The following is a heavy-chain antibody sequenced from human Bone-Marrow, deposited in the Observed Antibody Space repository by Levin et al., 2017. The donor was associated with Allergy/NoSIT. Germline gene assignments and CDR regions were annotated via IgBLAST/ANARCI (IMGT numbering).Heavy chain of an antibody. CDR2: IYYSGST. CDR1: GGSISSSSYY. J-gene: IGHJ4*02. V-gene: IGHV4-39*07. CDR3: AREESDYSSGWYDY. D-gene: IGHD6-19*01. Sequence: SETLSLTCTVSGGSISSSSYYWGWIRQPPGKGLEWIGSIYYSGSTYYNPSLKSRVTISVDTSKNQFSLKLSSVTAADTAVYYCAREESDYSSGWYDYWGQGTLVTVSS.